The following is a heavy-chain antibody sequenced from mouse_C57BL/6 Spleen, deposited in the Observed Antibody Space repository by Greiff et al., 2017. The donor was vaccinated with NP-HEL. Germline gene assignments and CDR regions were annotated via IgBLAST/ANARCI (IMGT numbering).Heavy chain of an antibody. D-gene: IGHD2-3*01. CDR3: ARPIDGYYRYFDV. J-gene: IGHJ1*03. Sequence: QVQLQQSGAELARPGASVKLSCKASGYTFTSYGISWVKQRTGQGLEWIGEIYPRSGNTYYNEKFKGKATLTADKSSSTAYMELRSLTSEDSAVYFCARPIDGYYRYFDVWGTGTTVTVSS. V-gene: IGHV1-81*01. CDR1: GYTFTSYG. CDR2: IYPRSGNT.